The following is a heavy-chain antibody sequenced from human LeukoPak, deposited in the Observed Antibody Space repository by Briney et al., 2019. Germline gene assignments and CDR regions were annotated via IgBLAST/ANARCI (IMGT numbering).Heavy chain of an antibody. CDR2: ICYSGSP. CDR1: GGSISSSGYC. Sequence: SGTLSLTCTVSGGSISSSGYCWGWIRQPPGKGLEWIGNICYSGSPYYNSSLKSRVTISVDTSKNQFSLKLSSVTAADTAVFYCARIISGWRVFDYWGQGALVTVSS. V-gene: IGHV4-39*07. D-gene: IGHD6-19*01. CDR3: ARIISGWRVFDY. J-gene: IGHJ4*02.